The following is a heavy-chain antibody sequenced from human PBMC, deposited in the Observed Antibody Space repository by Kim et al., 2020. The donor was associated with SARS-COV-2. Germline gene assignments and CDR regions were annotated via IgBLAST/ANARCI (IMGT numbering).Heavy chain of an antibody. J-gene: IGHJ4*02. CDR3: AKDPGYFDWLGYFDY. Sequence: DSVKGRFTISRDNSNNTLYLQMNSLRAEDTAVYYCAKDPGYFDWLGYFDYWGQGTLVTVSS. D-gene: IGHD3-9*01. V-gene: IGHV3-30*02.